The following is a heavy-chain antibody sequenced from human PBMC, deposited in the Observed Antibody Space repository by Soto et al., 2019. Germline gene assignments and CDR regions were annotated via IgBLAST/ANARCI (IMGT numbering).Heavy chain of an antibody. J-gene: IGHJ5*02. Sequence: EVQLVESGGGLVQPGGTLRLSCAASGFTFSSYSMNWVRQAPGKGLEWVSYISSSSATIYYADSVKGRFTISRDNAMNSLYLQMNSLRAEDTAVYYCARESDLYNWFDPWGQGTLVTVSS. V-gene: IGHV3-48*01. CDR2: ISSSSATI. CDR3: ARESDLYNWFDP. CDR1: GFTFSSYS.